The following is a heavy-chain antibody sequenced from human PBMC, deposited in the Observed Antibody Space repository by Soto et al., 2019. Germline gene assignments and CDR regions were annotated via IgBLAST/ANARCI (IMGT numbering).Heavy chain of an antibody. Sequence: SETLSLTCAVYGGSFSGYYWSWIRQPPGKGLEWIGEINHSGSTNYNPSLKSRVTISVDTSKNQFSLKLSSVTAADTAVYYCARGGTHYAFWSGYYPQGPLFDYWGQGTLVTVSS. CDR3: ARGGTHYAFWSGYYPQGPLFDY. V-gene: IGHV4-34*01. J-gene: IGHJ4*02. CDR1: GGSFSGYY. D-gene: IGHD3-3*01. CDR2: INHSGST.